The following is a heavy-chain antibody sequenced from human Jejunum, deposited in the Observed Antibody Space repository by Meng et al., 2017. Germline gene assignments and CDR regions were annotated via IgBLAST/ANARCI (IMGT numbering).Heavy chain of an antibody. CDR1: GGSISRGFYY. D-gene: IGHD4-17*01. Sequence: QVQLQQSGPGLVKPSQTLSLTCTVSGGSISRGFYYWNWIRQHPGKGLEWIGYISYSGSTYYNPSLKSRLFMSVDTSKNQFSLKLTSMTAADTAVYYCARSRVTTGLFDSWGRGTLVTVSS. CDR3: ARSRVTTGLFDS. CDR2: ISYSGST. V-gene: IGHV4-31*03. J-gene: IGHJ4*02.